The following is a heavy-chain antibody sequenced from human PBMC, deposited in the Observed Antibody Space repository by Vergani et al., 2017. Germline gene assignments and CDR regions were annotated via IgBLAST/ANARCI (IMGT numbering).Heavy chain of an antibody. V-gene: IGHV1-46*01. CDR3: ARDTRTSGFDY. D-gene: IGHD1-14*01. J-gene: IGHJ4*02. CDR1: GYTFTSYY. CDR2: INPSGGST. Sequence: QVQLVQSGAEVKKPGASVKVSCKASGYTFTSYYMHWVRQAPGQGLEWMGIINPSGGSTSYAQKFQGRVTMTRNTSISTAYMELSSLRSEDTAVYYCARDTRTSGFDYWGQGTLVTVSS.